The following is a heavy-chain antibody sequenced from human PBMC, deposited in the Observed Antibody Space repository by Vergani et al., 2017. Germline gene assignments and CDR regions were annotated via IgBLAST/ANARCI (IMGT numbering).Heavy chain of an antibody. D-gene: IGHD6-13*01. CDR3: AGDTHSWQRADR. Sequence: QVRLQESGPGLVKPSETLSLTCSVSGGSMSGYYWSWIRQPPGKELEWIGSLSTTGGATHASNNPSLKSRVSISVDTSKSQFSLRLTSVTAADSAIYYCAGDTHSWQRADRWGQGLLVSVSS. V-gene: IGHV4-4*09. CDR2: LSTTGGA. CDR1: GGSMSGYY. J-gene: IGHJ5*02.